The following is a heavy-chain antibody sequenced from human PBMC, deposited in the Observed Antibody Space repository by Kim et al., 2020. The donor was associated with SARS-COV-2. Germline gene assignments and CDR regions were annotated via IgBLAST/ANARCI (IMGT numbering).Heavy chain of an antibody. V-gene: IGHV1-3*01. D-gene: IGHD6-13*01. Sequence: ASVKVSCKASGYTFTSYAMHWVRQAPGQRLEWMGWINAGNGNTKYSQKFQGRVTITRDTSASTAYMELSSLRSEDTAVYYCARGWGIAAALDYWGQGTLVTVSS. CDR1: GYTFTSYA. J-gene: IGHJ4*02. CDR3: ARGWGIAAALDY. CDR2: INAGNGNT.